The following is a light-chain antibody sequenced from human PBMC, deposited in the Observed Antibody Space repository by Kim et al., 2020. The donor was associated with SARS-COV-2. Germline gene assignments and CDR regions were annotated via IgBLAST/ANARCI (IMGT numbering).Light chain of an antibody. Sequence: APGTTARLTCGGKNIGTKSVHWYQQRPGQAPLLVIFYDSDRPSGIPERFSGSNSGNTATLTISGVEAGDEADYFCQLWDSSSDQWIFGGGTQLTVL. J-gene: IGLJ2*01. V-gene: IGLV3-21*01. CDR2: YDS. CDR3: QLWDSSSDQWI. CDR1: NIGTKS.